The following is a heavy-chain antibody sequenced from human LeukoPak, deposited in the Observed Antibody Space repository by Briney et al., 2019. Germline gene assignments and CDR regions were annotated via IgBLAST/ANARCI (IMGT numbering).Heavy chain of an antibody. CDR2: ISGSGGST. V-gene: IGHV3-23*01. Sequence: GGSLRLSCAASGFTFDDYGMSWVRQAPGKGLEWVSAISGSGGSTYYADSVKGRFTISRDNSKNTLYLQMNSLRAEDTAVYYCAKDAAAWIAYYFDYWGQGTLVTVSS. J-gene: IGHJ4*02. D-gene: IGHD2-2*03. CDR1: GFTFDDYG. CDR3: AKDAAAWIAYYFDY.